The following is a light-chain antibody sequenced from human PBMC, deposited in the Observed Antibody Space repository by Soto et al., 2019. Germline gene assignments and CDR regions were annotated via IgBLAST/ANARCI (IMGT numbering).Light chain of an antibody. CDR1: QGISSY. J-gene: IGKJ1*01. CDR2: AAS. V-gene: IGKV1-8*01. CDR3: QQYYSYPQT. Sequence: AIRMTQSPSSFSASTGDRVTITCRASQGISSYLAWYQQKPGKAPKLLIYAASTLQSGVPSRFSGSGSGTDFTLTISCLQSEDCATYYCQQYYSYPQTFGQGTKVESK.